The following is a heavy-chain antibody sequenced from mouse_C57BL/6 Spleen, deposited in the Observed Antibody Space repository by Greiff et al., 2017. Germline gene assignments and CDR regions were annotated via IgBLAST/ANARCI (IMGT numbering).Heavy chain of an antibody. CDR2: IYPRDGST. CDR1: GYTFTSYD. CDR3: ARSGTTVENWYFDV. Sequence: VKLQESGPELVKPGASVKLSCKASGYTFTSYDINWVKQRPGQGLEWIGWIYPRDGSTKYNEKFKGKATLTVDTSSSTAYMELHSLTSEDSAVYFCARSGTTVENWYFDVWGTGTTVTVSS. J-gene: IGHJ1*03. V-gene: IGHV1-85*01. D-gene: IGHD1-1*01.